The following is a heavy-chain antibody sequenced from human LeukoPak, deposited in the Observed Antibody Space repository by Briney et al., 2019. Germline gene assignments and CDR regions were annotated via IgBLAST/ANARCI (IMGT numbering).Heavy chain of an antibody. CDR2: ISGSGGST. CDR1: GFTFSSYA. Sequence: GGSLRLSCAASGFTFSSYAMSWVRQAPGKGLEWVSAISGSGGSTYYADSVKGRFTISRDNAKNSLYLQMNSLRAEDTAVYYCARDNPGGYSSSWTWYGFDPWGQGTLVTVSS. V-gene: IGHV3-23*01. D-gene: IGHD6-13*01. CDR3: ARDNPGGYSSSWTWYGFDP. J-gene: IGHJ5*02.